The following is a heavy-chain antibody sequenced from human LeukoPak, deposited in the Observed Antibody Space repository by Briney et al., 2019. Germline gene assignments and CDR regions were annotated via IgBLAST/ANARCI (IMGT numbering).Heavy chain of an antibody. V-gene: IGHV4-39*07. CDR2: IDYSRTT. J-gene: IGHJ4*02. CDR1: GGSMTGRTYY. Sequence: PSETLSLTCTVSGGSMTGRTYYWGWIRQPPGKGLEWIGSIDYSRTTYYNPPLKSRVTISVDTSKNQFSLKLSSVTAADTAVYYCAREMVYATIYFDYWGQGTLVTVSS. D-gene: IGHD2-8*01. CDR3: AREMVYATIYFDY.